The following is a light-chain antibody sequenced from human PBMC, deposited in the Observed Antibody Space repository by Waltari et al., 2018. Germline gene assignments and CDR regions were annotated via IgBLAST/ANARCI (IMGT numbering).Light chain of an antibody. CDR2: MDN. CDR1: SSNIGRNF. Sequence: GSSSNIGRNFVYWYQQLPGTAPKLLIYMDNQRPSGVPDRFSGSKSGPSASLAISGLRSEDEGNYYCAAWDDSLSGFVLFGGGTKVTVL. J-gene: IGLJ2*01. CDR3: AAWDDSLSGFVL. V-gene: IGLV1-47*01.